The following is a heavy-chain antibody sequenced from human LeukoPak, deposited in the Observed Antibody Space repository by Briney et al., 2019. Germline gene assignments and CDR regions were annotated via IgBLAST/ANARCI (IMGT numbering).Heavy chain of an antibody. Sequence: PSETLSLTCTVSGGSISSGEYYWTWIRQHPGKGLEWIGHIHYSGTTYYNPSLQSRVTISPGTSKNQFSLKVNSVTAADTAVYYCAGGRDAYKTGYWGQGTLVTVSS. D-gene: IGHD5-24*01. CDR1: GGSISSGEYY. J-gene: IGHJ4*02. V-gene: IGHV4-31*03. CDR2: IHYSGTT. CDR3: AGGRDAYKTGY.